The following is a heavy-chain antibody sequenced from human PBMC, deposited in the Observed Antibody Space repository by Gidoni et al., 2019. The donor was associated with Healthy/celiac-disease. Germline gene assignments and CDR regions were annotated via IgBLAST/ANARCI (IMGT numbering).Heavy chain of an antibody. Sequence: AASGFTFSSYSMNWVRQAPGKGLEWVSYISSSSSTIYYADSVTGRFTISRDNAKNSLYLQMNSLRAEDTAVYYCARGGLYDFWSGFYYYMDVWGKGTTVTVSS. CDR3: ARGGLYDFWSGFYYYMDV. CDR1: GFTFSSYS. D-gene: IGHD3-3*01. V-gene: IGHV3-48*01. J-gene: IGHJ6*03. CDR2: ISSSSSTI.